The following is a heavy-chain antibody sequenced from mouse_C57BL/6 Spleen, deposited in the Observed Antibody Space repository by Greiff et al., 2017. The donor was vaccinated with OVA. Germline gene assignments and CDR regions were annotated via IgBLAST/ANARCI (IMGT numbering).Heavy chain of an antibody. CDR1: GYTFTSYW. J-gene: IGHJ4*01. CDR2: IYPGNSET. V-gene: IGHV1-5*01. Sequence: EVQGVESGTVLARPGASVKMSCKTSGYTFTSYWMHWVKQRPGQGLEWIGAIYPGNSETSYNQKFQCKAKLTAVTSAITAYLELSSLTNDDSSVYYCTRGGYYAMDYWGQGTSVTVSS. CDR3: TRGGYYAMDY.